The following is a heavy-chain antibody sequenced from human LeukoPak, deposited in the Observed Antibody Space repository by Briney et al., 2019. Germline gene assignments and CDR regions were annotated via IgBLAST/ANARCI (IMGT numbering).Heavy chain of an antibody. D-gene: IGHD3-10*01. CDR2: IYRGGTT. CDR1: GFTVSDNY. Sequence: GGSLRLSCTASGFTVSDNYMTWVRQAQGRGLEWVSVIYRGGTTYYPDSVKGRFTISRDRSKNTLYLQMNSVRAEDTAVYYCAAPGSPAGSYYYGDYWGQGTPVTVSS. V-gene: IGHV3-53*01. J-gene: IGHJ4*02. CDR3: AAPGSPAGSYYYGDY.